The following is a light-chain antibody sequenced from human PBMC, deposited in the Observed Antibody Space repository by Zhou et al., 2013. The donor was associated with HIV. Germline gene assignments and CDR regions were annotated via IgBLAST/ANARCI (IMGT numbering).Light chain of an antibody. CDR1: QTIDSS. CDR3: QQYKXWPLI. CDR2: LAS. V-gene: IGKV3-15*01. Sequence: EVVMTQSPATLSASPGESVTLSCRASQTIDSSLARYHQHPGQAPRLLIFLASTRPSGVPDRVRGSGSGTEFTLSITNVRSEDVGVYYCQQYKXWPLIFGQGTRLEI. J-gene: IGKJ5*01.